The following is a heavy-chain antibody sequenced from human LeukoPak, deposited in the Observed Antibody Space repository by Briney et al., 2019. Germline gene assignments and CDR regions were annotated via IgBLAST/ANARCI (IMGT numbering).Heavy chain of an antibody. CDR2: IYYSGST. D-gene: IGHD5-12*01. CDR1: GGSISSGSYY. Sequence: SQTLSLTCTVSGGSISSGSYYWRWIRQPAGKGLEWIGRIYYSGSTYYNPSLKSRVTISVDTSKNQFSLKLSSVTAADTAVYYCARHVNPSGYDLFDYWGQGTLVTVSS. CDR3: ARHVNPSGYDLFDY. J-gene: IGHJ4*02. V-gene: IGHV4-39*01.